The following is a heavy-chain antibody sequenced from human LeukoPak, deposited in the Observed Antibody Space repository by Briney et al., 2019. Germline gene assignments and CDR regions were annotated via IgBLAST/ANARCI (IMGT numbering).Heavy chain of an antibody. CDR1: GYSFTSYW. CDR3: ARHAIFGVVIAPYFDY. V-gene: IGHV5-51*01. CDR2: IYPGDSDT. J-gene: IGHJ4*02. D-gene: IGHD3-3*01. Sequence: GESLKISCKGSGYSFTSYWIGWVRQMPGKGLEWMGIIYPGDSDTRYSPSFQGQVTISADKSISTAYLQWSSLKASDTAMYYCARHAIFGVVIAPYFDYWGQGTLVTVSS.